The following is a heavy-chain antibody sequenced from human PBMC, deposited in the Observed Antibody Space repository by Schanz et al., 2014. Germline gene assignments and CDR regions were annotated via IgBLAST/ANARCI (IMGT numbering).Heavy chain of an antibody. CDR1: GFTFSTYA. CDR3: AKNRAGGYESFLDS. D-gene: IGHD5-12*01. V-gene: IGHV3-23*01. Sequence: EVQLLESGGALVQPGGSLRLSCSASGFTFSTYAMSWVRQAPGKGLEWVSAINGNGGITYYADPVKGRFTISRDNSKNSLYLQMDSLRSEDTALYYCAKNRAGGYESFLDSWGQGTLVTVSS. CDR2: INGNGGIT. J-gene: IGHJ4*02.